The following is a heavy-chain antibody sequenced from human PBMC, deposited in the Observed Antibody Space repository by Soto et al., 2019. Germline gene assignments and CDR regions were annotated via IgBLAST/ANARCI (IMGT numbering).Heavy chain of an antibody. CDR1: GFTFSSYA. CDR2: ISYDGSNK. V-gene: IGHV3-30-3*01. D-gene: IGHD2-15*01. J-gene: IGHJ4*02. CDR3: AREWKRYCSGGSCYRFDY. Sequence: GGSLRLSCAASGFTFSSYAMHWVRQAPGKGLEWVAVISYDGSNKYYADSVKGRFTISRDNSKNTLYLQMNSLRAEDTAVYYCAREWKRYCSGGSCYRFDYWGQGTLVTVSS.